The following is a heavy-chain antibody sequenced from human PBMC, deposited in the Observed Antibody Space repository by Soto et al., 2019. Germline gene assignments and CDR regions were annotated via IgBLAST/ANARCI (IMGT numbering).Heavy chain of an antibody. D-gene: IGHD2-15*01. CDR1: GYTFTSYD. CDR3: ARDTGGYCSGGSCYPGSWFDP. Sequence: ASVKVSCKASGYTFTSYDISWVRQAPGQGLEWMGWISAYNGNTNYAQKLQGRVTMTTDTSTSTAYMELRSLRSDDTAVYYCARDTGGYCSGGSCYPGSWFDPWGQGTLVTVSS. J-gene: IGHJ5*02. CDR2: ISAYNGNT. V-gene: IGHV1-18*01.